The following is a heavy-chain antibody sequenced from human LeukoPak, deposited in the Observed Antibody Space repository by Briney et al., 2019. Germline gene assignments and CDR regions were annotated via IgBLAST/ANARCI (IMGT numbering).Heavy chain of an antibody. CDR1: GFTFGDFA. CDR3: AKTHDGSGFLNDAYDV. CDR2: ITWSSGRV. Sequence: PGGSLRLSCEGTGFTFGDFAMHWVRQAPGKGLEWVAGITWSSGRVDYADSVKGRFTISRDNARKSVYLQMSSLRPGDTAFYYCAKTHDGSGFLNDAYDVWGQGAMVTVSS. V-gene: IGHV3-9*01. J-gene: IGHJ3*01. D-gene: IGHD3-22*01.